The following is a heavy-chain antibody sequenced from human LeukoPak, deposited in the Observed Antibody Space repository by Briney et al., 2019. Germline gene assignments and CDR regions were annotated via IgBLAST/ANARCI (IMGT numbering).Heavy chain of an antibody. CDR2: FDPEDGET. CDR1: GYTLTELS. D-gene: IGHD1-26*01. V-gene: IGHV1-24*01. CDR3: ARDMGAHYYYYYMDV. J-gene: IGHJ6*03. Sequence: ASVKVSCKVSGYTLTELSMHWVRQAPGKGLGWMGGFDPEDGETIYAQKLQGRVTMTTDTSTSTAYMELRSLRSDDTAVYYCARDMGAHYYYYYMDVWGKGTTVTISS.